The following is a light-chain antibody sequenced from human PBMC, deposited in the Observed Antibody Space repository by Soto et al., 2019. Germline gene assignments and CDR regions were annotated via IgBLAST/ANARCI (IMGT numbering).Light chain of an antibody. CDR1: QGIRND. CDR2: AAS. Sequence: AIQMTQSPSSLSASVGDRVTITCRASQGIRNDLGWYQQKPGKAPKLLIYAASSLQSGVPSRFSGSGSGTDFTLNISSLQPEDFATYYSLQDYNYPWTFGQGTKVEIK. V-gene: IGKV1-6*01. CDR3: LQDYNYPWT. J-gene: IGKJ1*01.